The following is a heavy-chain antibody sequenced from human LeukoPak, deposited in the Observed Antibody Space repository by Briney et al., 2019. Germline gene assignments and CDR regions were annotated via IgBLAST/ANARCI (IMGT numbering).Heavy chain of an antibody. D-gene: IGHD2-15*01. CDR3: ARDLVVKNDY. J-gene: IGHJ4*02. CDR2: IAYDGKDK. V-gene: IGHV3-30*03. CDR1: GFTFTTYG. Sequence: GRSLRLSCAASGFTFTTYGMHWVRQSPGRGLEWVAVIAYDGKDKYYADSVKGRFTIARDNAKNTLYLQMNSLRADDTAVYYCARDLVVKNDYWGQGTLVTVSS.